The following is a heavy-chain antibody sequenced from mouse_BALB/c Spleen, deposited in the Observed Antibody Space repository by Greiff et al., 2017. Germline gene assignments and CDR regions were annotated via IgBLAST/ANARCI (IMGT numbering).Heavy chain of an antibody. D-gene: IGHD2-14*01. J-gene: IGHJ3*01. CDR1: GFSLSTSGMG. CDR2: IYWDDDK. CDR3: ARGYDDGIFAY. V-gene: IGHV8-12*01. Sequence: QVTLKECGPGILQPSQTLSLTCSFSGFSLSTSGMGVSWIRQPSGKGLEWLAHIYWDDDKRYNPSLKSRLTISKDTSSNQVFLKITSVDTADTATYYCARGYDDGIFAYWGQGTLVTVSA.